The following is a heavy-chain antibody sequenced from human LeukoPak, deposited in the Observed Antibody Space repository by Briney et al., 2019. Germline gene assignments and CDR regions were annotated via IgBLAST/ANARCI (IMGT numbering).Heavy chain of an antibody. CDR2: INPSGGST. V-gene: IGHV1-46*01. D-gene: IGHD6-13*01. Sequence: ASVKVSCKASGYTFTSYYMHWVRQAPGQGLEWMGIINPSGGSTSYAQRFQGRVTMTRDTSTSTVYMELSSLKSEDTAVYYCARGYSSSWYFGYLDYWGQGTLVTVSS. CDR1: GYTFTSYY. CDR3: ARGYSSSWYFGYLDY. J-gene: IGHJ4*02.